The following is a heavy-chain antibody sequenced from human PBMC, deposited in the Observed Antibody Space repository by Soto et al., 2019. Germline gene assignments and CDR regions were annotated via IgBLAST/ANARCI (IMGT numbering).Heavy chain of an antibody. CDR2: LSGSGGST. J-gene: IGHJ4*02. Sequence: GGSLRLSCAASGFTFNDYAMSWVRQAPGKGLEWVSGLSGSGGSTYYADSVKGRFTISRDNSKNTLYLQMKSLRAEYTAVYYCAKVQALYVGGFDYWGQGTLVTVSS. CDR1: GFTFNDYA. D-gene: IGHD2-8*01. V-gene: IGHV3-23*01. CDR3: AKVQALYVGGFDY.